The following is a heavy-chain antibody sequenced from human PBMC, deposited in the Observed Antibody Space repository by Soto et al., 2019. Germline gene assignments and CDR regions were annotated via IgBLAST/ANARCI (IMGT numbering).Heavy chain of an antibody. V-gene: IGHV2-5*02. Sequence: QITLTETGPTLVKPTQTLTLTCTFSGFSLTATGEGVGWIRQPPGKALEWLGVIFRDDDKRYSPSLRSRLTVTKDTYKNQVVLSLTNMGPVDTATYYCARRRVSYIPLGEPSAIGDDFEVWGQGTVVNVSA. CDR3: ARRRVSYIPLGEPSAIGDDFEV. D-gene: IGHD3-16*01. CDR2: IFRDDDK. CDR1: GFSLTATGEG. J-gene: IGHJ3*01.